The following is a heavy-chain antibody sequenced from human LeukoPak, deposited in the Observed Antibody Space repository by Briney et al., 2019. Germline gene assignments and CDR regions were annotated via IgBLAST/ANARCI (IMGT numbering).Heavy chain of an antibody. CDR1: GFTFSTYA. CDR2: ISGGGDST. V-gene: IGHV3-23*01. CDR3: AKRDSSGWFYFDY. Sequence: GGSLRLSCAASGFTFSTYAMSRVRQAPGKGLEWVSAISGGGDSTYYADSVKGRFTISRDNSKNTLYLQMNSLRAEDTAIYYCAKRDSSGWFYFDYWGQGTLVTVSS. J-gene: IGHJ4*02. D-gene: IGHD6-19*01.